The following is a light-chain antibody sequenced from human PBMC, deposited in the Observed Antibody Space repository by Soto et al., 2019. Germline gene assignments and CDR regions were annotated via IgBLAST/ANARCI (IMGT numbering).Light chain of an antibody. J-gene: IGKJ4*01. CDR1: QSISSK. V-gene: IGKV3-15*01. Sequence: EIVITQSPATLSVSPGERATLSCRASQSISSKLAWYQQRPGQAPRLLIYAASTRATGIPARFSGSGSGTEFTLTISSLQSEDFAFYYCQQYNNWPPLTFGGGTKVDIK. CDR2: AAS. CDR3: QQYNNWPPLT.